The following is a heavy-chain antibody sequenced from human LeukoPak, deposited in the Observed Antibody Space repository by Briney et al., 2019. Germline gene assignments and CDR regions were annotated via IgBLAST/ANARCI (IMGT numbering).Heavy chain of an antibody. CDR1: GESFSGDF. Sequence: SETLSLTCGVYGESFSGDFWTWLRQAPGKGLEWIGEINHRGRTNYSPSLTGRVTMSVDTSMNQLSLQLRSVTAADTALYYCARGQYDSGGYHYGIRAFYFDYWGQGILVTVSS. D-gene: IGHD3-22*01. CDR3: ARGQYDSGGYHYGIRAFYFDY. V-gene: IGHV4-34*01. CDR2: INHRGRT. J-gene: IGHJ4*02.